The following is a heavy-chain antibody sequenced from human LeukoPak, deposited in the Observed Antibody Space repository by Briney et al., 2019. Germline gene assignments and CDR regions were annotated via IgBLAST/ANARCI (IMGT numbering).Heavy chain of an antibody. J-gene: IGHJ5*02. V-gene: IGHV5-51*01. D-gene: IGHD2-15*01. CDR1: GYSFTTYW. CDR3: ARHLPRRCSGDSCYAPFDP. CDR2: IYPADSDT. Sequence: GESLKISCKGSGYSFTTYWIGWVRQMPGKGLEWMGIIYPADSDTRYSPSFQGQVTISADKSISTAYLQWSSLKASDTAMYYCARHLPRRCSGDSCYAPFDPWGQGTLVTVSS.